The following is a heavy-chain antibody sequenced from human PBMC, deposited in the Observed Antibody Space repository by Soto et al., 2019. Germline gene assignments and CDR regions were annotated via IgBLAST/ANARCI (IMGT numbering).Heavy chain of an antibody. J-gene: IGHJ6*02. CDR2: ISGSGTTI. V-gene: IGHV3-11*01. CDR1: GFTLSDYY. D-gene: IGHD1-1*01. Sequence: QVQLVESGGGLVKPGGSLRLSCVASGFTLSDYYMSWIRQAPGKGLEWVSYISGSGTTIFYADSVKGRFTISRDNAKNSLNLQMNSLPAEDTALYYCARVSWYYGLDVWGQGTTVTVSS. CDR3: ARVSWYYGLDV.